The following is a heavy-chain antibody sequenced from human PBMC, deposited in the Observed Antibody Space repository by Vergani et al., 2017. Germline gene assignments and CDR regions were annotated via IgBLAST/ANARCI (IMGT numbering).Heavy chain of an antibody. J-gene: IGHJ4*02. CDR3: ARDRGCATMSCYLSGAFDY. Sequence: VQLVESGGGLVKPGGSLRLSCAASGFSFSSFGFHWVRQAPGKGVEWVAFIHYDGSHEYYIDSVKGRFTISRDNSKNTLVLQMNGLRAEDTAVYYCARDRGCATMSCYLSGAFDYWGLGTLVSVSS. CDR1: GFSFSSFG. CDR2: IHYDGSHE. D-gene: IGHD2-2*01. V-gene: IGHV3-30*02.